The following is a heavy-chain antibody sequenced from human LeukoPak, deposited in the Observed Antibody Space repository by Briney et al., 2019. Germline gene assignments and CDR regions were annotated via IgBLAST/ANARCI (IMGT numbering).Heavy chain of an antibody. CDR2: ISGSSSTI. CDR3: AKQGAGIRD. V-gene: IGHV3-48*01. CDR1: GFTFSSYS. D-gene: IGHD6-19*01. Sequence: GGSLRLSCAASGFTFSSYSMNWVRQAPGKELEWISYISGSSSTIYYADSVKGRFTISRDNAKNSLYLQMNSLRAEDTAVYYCAKQGAGIRDWGQGTLVTVSS. J-gene: IGHJ4*02.